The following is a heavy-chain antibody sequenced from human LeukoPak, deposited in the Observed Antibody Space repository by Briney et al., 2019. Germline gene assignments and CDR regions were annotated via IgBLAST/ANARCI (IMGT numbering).Heavy chain of an antibody. D-gene: IGHD3-16*02. CDR2: ISGSGGST. Sequence: SGGSLRLSCAASGFTFSSYAMSWVRQAPGKGLEWVSAISGSGGSTYYADSVKGRFTISRDNSKNTLYLQMNSLRAEDTAVYYCANEERYDYVWGSYRSDYFDYWGQGTLVTVSS. CDR1: GFTFSSYA. V-gene: IGHV3-23*01. J-gene: IGHJ4*02. CDR3: ANEERYDYVWGSYRSDYFDY.